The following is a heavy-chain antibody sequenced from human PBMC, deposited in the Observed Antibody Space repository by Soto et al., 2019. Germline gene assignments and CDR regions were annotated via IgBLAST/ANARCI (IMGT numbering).Heavy chain of an antibody. D-gene: IGHD6-13*01. V-gene: IGHV3-74*01. CDR1: GFTFSSRW. J-gene: IGHJ4*02. CDR3: ARHSTYTADY. CDR2: INSDGSTT. Sequence: GGSLRLSCATSGFTFSSRWMQWVRQAPGKGLVWVSFINSDGSTTTYADSVKGRFTISRDNAKDTVYLQMSSLRVDDTAVYYCARHSTYTADYWGQGTLVTVSS.